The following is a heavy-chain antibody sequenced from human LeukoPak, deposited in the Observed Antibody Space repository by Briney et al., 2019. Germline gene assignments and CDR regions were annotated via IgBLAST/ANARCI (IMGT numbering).Heavy chain of an antibody. D-gene: IGHD2-15*01. J-gene: IGHJ5*02. CDR2: INHSGST. CDR1: DGSFSGYY. Sequence: SETLSLTCAVYDGSFSGYYWSWIRQPPGKGLEWIGEINHSGSTNYNPSLKSRVTISLDTSKNQFSLKLSSVTSADTAVYYCARAYRLGYCSGGRCHNWFDPWGQGTLVTVSS. V-gene: IGHV4-34*01. CDR3: ARAYRLGYCSGGRCHNWFDP.